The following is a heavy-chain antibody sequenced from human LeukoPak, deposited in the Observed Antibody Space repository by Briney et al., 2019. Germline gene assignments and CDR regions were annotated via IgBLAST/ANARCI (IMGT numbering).Heavy chain of an antibody. Sequence: KAGESLKISCKGSGYSFTSYWIGWVRQMPGKGLEWMGIIYPGDSDTRYSPSFQGQVTISADKSISTAYLQWSSLKVSDTAIYYCARLGDFYGSGSYLDYWGQGTLVTVSS. J-gene: IGHJ4*02. CDR1: GYSFTSYW. V-gene: IGHV5-51*01. CDR3: ARLGDFYGSGSYLDY. D-gene: IGHD3-10*01. CDR2: IYPGDSDT.